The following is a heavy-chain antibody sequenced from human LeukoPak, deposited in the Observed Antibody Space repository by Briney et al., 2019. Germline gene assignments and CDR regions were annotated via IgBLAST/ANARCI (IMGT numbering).Heavy chain of an antibody. V-gene: IGHV3-23*01. CDR1: GFTFSSYA. Sequence: GGSLRLSCAASGFTFSSYAMSWVRQAPGKGLEWVSAISGSGGSTYYADSVKGRFTISRDNSKNTLYLQMNSLRAEGTAVYYCAKGLERSYDTFDIWGQGTMVTVSS. J-gene: IGHJ3*02. D-gene: IGHD1-26*01. CDR3: AKGLERSYDTFDI. CDR2: ISGSGGST.